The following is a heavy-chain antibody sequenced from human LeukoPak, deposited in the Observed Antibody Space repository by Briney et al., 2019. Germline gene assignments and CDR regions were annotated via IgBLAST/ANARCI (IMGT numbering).Heavy chain of an antibody. CDR2: IKQDVSAE. CDR1: GFTFSSYW. D-gene: IGHD5-12*01. J-gene: IGHJ4*02. V-gene: IGHV3-7*04. Sequence: GGSLRLSCAASGFTFSSYWMSWVRQAPGKGLEWVANIKQDVSAEYSVDSVRGRFTISRDDAKNSMYLQMNSLRAEDTAMYHCARSLDIVAPTFDYWGQGTLVTVSS. CDR3: ARSLDIVAPTFDY.